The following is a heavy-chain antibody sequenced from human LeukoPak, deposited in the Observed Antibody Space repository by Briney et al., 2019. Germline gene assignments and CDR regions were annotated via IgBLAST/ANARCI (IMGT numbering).Heavy chain of an antibody. CDR3: ARDPMVRGVITNWFDP. D-gene: IGHD3-10*01. CDR2: ISSSGSTI. V-gene: IGHV3-11*01. CDR1: GFTFSDYY. J-gene: IGHJ5*02. Sequence: GGSLRLSCAASGFTFSDYYMSWIRQAPGQGLEWGSYISSSGSTIYYADSVKGRFTISRDNAKNSLYLQMNSLRAEDTAVYYCARDPMVRGVITNWFDPWGQGTLVTVSS.